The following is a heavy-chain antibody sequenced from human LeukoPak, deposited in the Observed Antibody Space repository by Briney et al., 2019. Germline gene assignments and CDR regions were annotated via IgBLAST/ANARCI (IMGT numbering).Heavy chain of an antibody. D-gene: IGHD2-2*01. CDR2: ISRTGFT. J-gene: IGHJ6*02. Sequence: GGSLRLSCAASGFTSSNYDMHWVRQATGKGLEWVSVISRTGFTHYPDSVRGRFTISRENAKNSMYLQMNSLRAGDTAVYYCARIVVTAPYGMDVWGQGTTVTVSS. CDR3: ARIVVTAPYGMDV. CDR1: GFTSSNYD. V-gene: IGHV3-13*04.